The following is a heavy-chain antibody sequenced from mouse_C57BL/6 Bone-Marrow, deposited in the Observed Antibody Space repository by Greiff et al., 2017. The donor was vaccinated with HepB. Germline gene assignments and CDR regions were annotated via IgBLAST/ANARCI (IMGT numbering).Heavy chain of an antibody. D-gene: IGHD1-1*01. V-gene: IGHV1-52*01. J-gene: IGHJ1*03. CDR2: IDPSESET. CDR1: GYTFTSYW. CDR3: AREGTTDWYFDV. Sequence: VQLQQPGAELVRPGSSVKLSCKASGYTFTSYWMHWVKQRPIQGLEWIGNIDPSESETHYNQKFKDKATLTVDKSSSTAYMQLSSLTSEDSAVYYCAREGTTDWYFDVWGTGTTVTVSS.